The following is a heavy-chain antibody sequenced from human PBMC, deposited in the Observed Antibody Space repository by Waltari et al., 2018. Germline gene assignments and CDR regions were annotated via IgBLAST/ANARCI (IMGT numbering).Heavy chain of an antibody. J-gene: IGHJ4*02. D-gene: IGHD3-10*01. CDR2: INHSGST. CDR3: ASRPFVYGSGTPFGY. V-gene: IGHV4-34*01. CDR1: GGSFRGYY. Sequence: QVQLQPWAAGLLKPSATLSLTCPLYGGSFRGYYLSCLLPPPGKGLEWIGEINHSGSTNYNPSRKSRVTISVDTSKNQFSLKLSSVTAADTAVYYCASRPFVYGSGTPFGYWGQGTLVTVSS.